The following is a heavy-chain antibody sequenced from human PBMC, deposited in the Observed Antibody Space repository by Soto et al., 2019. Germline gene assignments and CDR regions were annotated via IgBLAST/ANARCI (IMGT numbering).Heavy chain of an antibody. Sequence: PSETLSLTCAVSGGSISSGGYSWSWIRRPPGKGLEWIGYIYHSGSTYYNPSLKSRVTISVDRSKNQFSLKLSSVTAADTAVYYCAREGKSSSWTYYFDYWGQGTLVTVSS. CDR3: AREGKSSSWTYYFDY. CDR2: IYHSGST. D-gene: IGHD6-13*01. J-gene: IGHJ4*02. V-gene: IGHV4-30-2*01. CDR1: GGSISSGGYS.